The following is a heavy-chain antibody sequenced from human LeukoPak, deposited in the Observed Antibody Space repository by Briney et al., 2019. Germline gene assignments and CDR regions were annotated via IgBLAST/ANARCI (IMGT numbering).Heavy chain of an antibody. V-gene: IGHV3-7*01. Sequence: GGSLRLSCVASGFTISHYWMTWVRQAPGKGLEWVANIEKDGGEKTYVYSVKGRFTISKDNAKNSIFLQMNSLRVEDMAIYYCVRDGGTDWYDPWGQGTLVSVSS. CDR3: VRDGGTDWYDP. D-gene: IGHD3-16*01. CDR1: GFTISHYW. J-gene: IGHJ5*02. CDR2: IEKDGGEK.